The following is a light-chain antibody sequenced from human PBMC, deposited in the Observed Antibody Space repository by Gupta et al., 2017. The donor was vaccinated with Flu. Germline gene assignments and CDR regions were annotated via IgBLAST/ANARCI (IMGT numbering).Light chain of an antibody. J-gene: IGLJ2*01. Sequence: QSVLTQTPSASVTPGQRVTISCSGDDSNIASNYVYWYQQLPGKAPKLLIYRNDLRPSGVPERFSSSKSGTSASLAISGVRSGDDGEYFCAAWDASLSGLVFGGGTKLTVL. CDR1: DSNIASNY. CDR3: AAWDASLSGLV. V-gene: IGLV1-47*01. CDR2: RND.